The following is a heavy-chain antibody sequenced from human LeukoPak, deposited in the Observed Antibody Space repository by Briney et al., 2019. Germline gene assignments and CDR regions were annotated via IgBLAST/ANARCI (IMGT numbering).Heavy chain of an antibody. CDR2: ISSSGSTI. CDR1: GFTFSSYE. Sequence: GGSLRLSCAASGFTFSSYEMNWVRQAPGKGLEWVSYISSSGSTIYYADSVKGRFTISRDNAQNSLYLQMNSLRAEDTAVYYCARVPRPYYYDSSGYSDAFDIWGQGTMVTVSS. D-gene: IGHD3-22*01. CDR3: ARVPRPYYYDSSGYSDAFDI. V-gene: IGHV3-48*03. J-gene: IGHJ3*02.